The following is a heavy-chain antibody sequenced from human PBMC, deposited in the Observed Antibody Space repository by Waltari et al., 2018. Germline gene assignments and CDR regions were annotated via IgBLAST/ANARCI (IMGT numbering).Heavy chain of an antibody. CDR1: GFTVSSNY. D-gene: IGHD3-22*01. V-gene: IGHV3-53*02. Sequence: EVQLVETGGGLIQPGGSLRLSCAASGFTVSSNYMSWVRQAPGKGREWVSVIYSGGSTYYADAVKGRFTISRDNSKNTLYLQMNSLRAEDTAVYYCASRKGGSSGYTGFDYWGQGTLVTVSS. CDR2: IYSGGST. CDR3: ASRKGGSSGYTGFDY. J-gene: IGHJ4*02.